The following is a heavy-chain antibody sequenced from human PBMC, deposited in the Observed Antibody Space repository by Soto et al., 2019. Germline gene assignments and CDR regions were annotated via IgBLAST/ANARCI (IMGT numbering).Heavy chain of an antibody. Sequence: QITLKESGPTLVKPTQTLTLTCTFSGFSFSINGVAVGWIRQPPGQALEWLALIYWDDDQRSNPSLKNRLTSTKDTSRNQVVLTMTNMDPVDTATYYCAHKRDVSRGFKSWGQGTLVTVSS. CDR2: IYWDDDQ. J-gene: IGHJ5*01. V-gene: IGHV2-5*02. CDR1: GFSFSINGVA. CDR3: AHKRDVSRGFKS.